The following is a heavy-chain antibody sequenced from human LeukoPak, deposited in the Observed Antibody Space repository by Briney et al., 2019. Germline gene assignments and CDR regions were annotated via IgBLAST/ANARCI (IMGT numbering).Heavy chain of an antibody. Sequence: SETLSLTCTVSGGSISSGDYYWRWLRQPPGKGLEWIGYIYYSGSTYYNPSLKSRVTISVDTSKNQFSLKLSSVTAADTAIYYCARENPSGYYNRPIDYWGQGTLVTVSS. D-gene: IGHD3-22*01. CDR2: IYYSGST. V-gene: IGHV4-30-4*02. J-gene: IGHJ4*02. CDR3: ARENPSGYYNRPIDY. CDR1: GGSISSGDYY.